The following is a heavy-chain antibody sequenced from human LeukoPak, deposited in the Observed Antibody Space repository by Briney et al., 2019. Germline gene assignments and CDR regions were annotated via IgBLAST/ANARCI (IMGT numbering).Heavy chain of an antibody. V-gene: IGHV4-34*01. CDR2: INYSGST. CDR3: ARAAGYYGSGTDY. CDR1: GFTFSSYA. D-gene: IGHD3-10*01. Sequence: PGGSLRLSCAASGFTFSSYAMSWVRQPPGKGLEWIGEINYSGSTNYNPSLKSRVTISIDTSQNQFSLKLSSVTAADTAVYYCARAAGYYGSGTDYWGQGTLVTVSS. J-gene: IGHJ4*02.